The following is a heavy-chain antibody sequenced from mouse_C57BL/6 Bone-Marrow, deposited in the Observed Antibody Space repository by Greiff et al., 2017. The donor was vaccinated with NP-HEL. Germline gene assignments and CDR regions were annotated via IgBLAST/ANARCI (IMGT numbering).Heavy chain of an antibody. Sequence: QVHVKQSGAELVKPGASVKISCKASGYAFSSYWMNWVKQRPGKGLEWVGQIYPGDGDTNYNGKFKGKATLTADKSSSTAYMRLSSLTSEDSAVYFCARTSNYSYYFDYWGQGTTLTVSS. J-gene: IGHJ2*01. D-gene: IGHD2-5*01. CDR2: IYPGDGDT. CDR3: ARTSNYSYYFDY. CDR1: GYAFSSYW. V-gene: IGHV1-80*01.